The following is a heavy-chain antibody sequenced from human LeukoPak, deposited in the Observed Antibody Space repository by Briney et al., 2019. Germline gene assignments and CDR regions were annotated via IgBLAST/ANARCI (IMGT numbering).Heavy chain of an antibody. CDR2: IYHSGST. CDR1: GGSISSGGYY. D-gene: IGHD1-26*01. V-gene: IGHV4-30-2*01. Sequence: NASQTLSLTCTVSGGSISSGGYYWSWIRQPPGKGLEWIGYIYHSGSTYYNPSLKSRVTISVDRSKNQFSLKLSSVTAADTAVYYGASGRAGGGSYYRYFQHWGQGTLVTVSS. J-gene: IGHJ1*01. CDR3: ASGRAGGGSYYRYFQH.